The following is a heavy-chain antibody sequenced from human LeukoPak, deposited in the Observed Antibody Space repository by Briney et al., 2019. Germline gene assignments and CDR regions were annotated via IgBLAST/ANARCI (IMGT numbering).Heavy chain of an antibody. CDR2: ISGSGHDI. V-gene: IGHV3-21*05. CDR3: AKVGDYGSGSYYSPYYYYYYMDV. Sequence: GGSLRLSCAASGFTFSSYAMSWVRQAPGKGLEWVAYISGSGHDINYSESAKGRFTISRDNAKNSLYLQMNSLRAEDTAVYYCAKVGDYGSGSYYSPYYYYYYMDVWGKGTTVTVSS. D-gene: IGHD3-10*01. J-gene: IGHJ6*03. CDR1: GFTFSSYA.